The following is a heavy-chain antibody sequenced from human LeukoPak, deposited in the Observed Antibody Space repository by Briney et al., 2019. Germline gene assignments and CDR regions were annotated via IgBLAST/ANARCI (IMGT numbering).Heavy chain of an antibody. CDR1: GGSISSSSYY. CDR2: IFTTGST. CDR3: ARSEGRPAEYFQL. V-gene: IGHV4-61*02. D-gene: IGHD2-15*01. Sequence: SETLSLTCTVSGGSISSSSYYWSWIRQPPGKGLEWIGRIFTTGSTNYNPSLKSRVTMSVDTSKNQFSLRLSSVTAADTAVYYCARSEGRPAEYFQLWGQGTLVTVSS. J-gene: IGHJ1*01.